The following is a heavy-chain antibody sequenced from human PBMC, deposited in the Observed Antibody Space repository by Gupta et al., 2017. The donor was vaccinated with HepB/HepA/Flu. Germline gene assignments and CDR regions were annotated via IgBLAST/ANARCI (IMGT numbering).Heavy chain of an antibody. V-gene: IGHV4-34*01. D-gene: IGHD3-3*01. Sequence: QVQLQQWGAGLLKPSETLSLTCAVYGGSFSGYYWSWIRQPPGKGLEWIGEINHSGSTNYNPSLKSRVTISVDTSKNQFSLKLSSVTAADTAVYYCARGGDGERGYYTLDYYYGMDVWGQGTTVTVSS. J-gene: IGHJ6*02. CDR3: ARGGDGERGYYTLDYYYGMDV. CDR2: INHSGST. CDR1: GGSFSGYY.